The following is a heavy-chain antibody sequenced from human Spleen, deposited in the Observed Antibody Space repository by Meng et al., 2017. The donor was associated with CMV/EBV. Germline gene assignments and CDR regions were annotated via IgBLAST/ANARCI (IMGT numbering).Heavy chain of an antibody. Sequence: LSCTVSGGSITTSTYFWDWIRRPPGKGLEWIGSIHYSGSTYYNPSLKTRVTMSVDTSKNQFSLRLSSVTAADTAVYYCARVERLGHYYYGMGVWGQGTTVTVSS. CDR3: ARVERLGHYYYGMGV. V-gene: IGHV4-39*07. CDR2: IHYSGST. D-gene: IGHD5-12*01. CDR1: GGSITTSTYF. J-gene: IGHJ6*02.